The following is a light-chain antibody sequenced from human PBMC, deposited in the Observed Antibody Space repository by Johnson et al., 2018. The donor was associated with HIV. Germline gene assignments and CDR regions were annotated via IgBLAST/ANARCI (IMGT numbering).Light chain of an antibody. CDR2: DNN. Sequence: QSVLTQPPSVSAAPGQKVTISCSGSSSNIGKNYVSWYQQLPGTAPKLLIYDNNKRPSGIPDRFSGSKSGTSATLGITGLQTGDEADYYCGTWDSSLSAGLFGTGTKVT. CDR3: GTWDSSLSAGL. J-gene: IGLJ1*01. V-gene: IGLV1-51*01. CDR1: SSNIGKNY.